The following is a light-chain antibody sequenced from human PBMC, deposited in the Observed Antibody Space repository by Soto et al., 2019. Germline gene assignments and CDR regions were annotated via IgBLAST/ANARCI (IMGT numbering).Light chain of an antibody. J-gene: IGKJ5*01. CDR3: QQSYSTLT. Sequence: DIQMTQSPSSLAASVGDRVTITCRTSLTISTYLNWYQHKPGKAPNLLIYGASTLQTGVPSRFSGSGSGSDFTLTISSLQPEDFATYYCQQSYSTLTFGPGTRLEIK. V-gene: IGKV1-39*01. CDR1: LTISTY. CDR2: GAS.